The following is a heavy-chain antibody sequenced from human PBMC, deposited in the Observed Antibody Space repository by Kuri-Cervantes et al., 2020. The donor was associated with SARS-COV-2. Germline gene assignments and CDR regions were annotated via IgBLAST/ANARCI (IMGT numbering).Heavy chain of an antibody. D-gene: IGHD3-3*01. CDR3: ARGISYYDFWSGYYTGIVWFDP. J-gene: IGHJ5*02. CDR2: INHSGST. CDR1: GGSFSGYY. V-gene: IGHV4-34*01. Sequence: SETLSLTCAVYGGSFSGYYWSWIRQPPGKGLEWIGEINHSGSTNYNPSLESRVTISVGTSKNQFSLKLSSVTAADTAVYYCARGISYYDFWSGYYTGIVWFDPWGQGTLVTGSS.